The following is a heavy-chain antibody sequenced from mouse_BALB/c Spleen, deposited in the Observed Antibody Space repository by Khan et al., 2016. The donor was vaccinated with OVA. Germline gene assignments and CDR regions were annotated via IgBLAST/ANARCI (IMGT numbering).Heavy chain of an antibody. Sequence: EVELVESGGGLVQPGGSRKLSCAASGFTFSSFGMHWVRQAPEKGPEWVAYISSGSSTIYYADTVKGRFTISRDNPKNTLFLQMTSLRAEDTAMYYCATYGWWDWGAGTTVTVSS. V-gene: IGHV5-17*02. J-gene: IGHJ1*01. D-gene: IGHD1-1*01. CDR1: GFTFSSFG. CDR3: ATYGWWD. CDR2: ISSGSSTI.